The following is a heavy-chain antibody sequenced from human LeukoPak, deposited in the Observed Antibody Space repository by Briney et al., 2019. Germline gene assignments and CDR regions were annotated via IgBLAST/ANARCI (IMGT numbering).Heavy chain of an antibody. Sequence: SETLSLTCGVSGYSISSGYQWAWIRQSPGKGLEWIGSIYHSGSAHYNPSLKSRVTISVETSKNQFSLNMCSVTAADTAVYYCARDPRWLTPDCTSTSCYENYFDPWGQGTLVTVSS. CDR3: ARDPRWLTPDCTSTSCYENYFDP. D-gene: IGHD2-2*01. J-gene: IGHJ5*02. CDR1: GYSISSGYQ. CDR2: IYHSGSA. V-gene: IGHV4-38-2*02.